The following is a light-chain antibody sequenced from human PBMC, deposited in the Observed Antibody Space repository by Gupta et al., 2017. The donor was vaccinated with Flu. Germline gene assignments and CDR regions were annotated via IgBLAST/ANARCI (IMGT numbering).Light chain of an antibody. J-gene: IGKJ1*01. V-gene: IGKV1-5*03. CDR1: HNINSW. CDR3: QHYFSLWA. CDR2: EAS. Sequence: DIQVTQSPSTLSAFVGDRVTITCRASHNINSWLAWYQQKPGKAPKLLIYEASPLESGVTLRFSGPGECKEFTLTINIPLTEARGNYYFQHYFSLWAFGPGTKVEVK.